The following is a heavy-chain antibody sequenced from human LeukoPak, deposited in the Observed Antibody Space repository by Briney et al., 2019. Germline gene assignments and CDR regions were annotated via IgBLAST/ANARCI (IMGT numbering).Heavy chain of an antibody. D-gene: IGHD3-22*01. V-gene: IGHV3-64D*06. CDR1: GFTFSSYG. CDR2: INSNGGRT. CDR3: VKDLYYGNRGYYSGAFDY. Sequence: PGGSLRLSCAASGFTFSSYGMHWVRQAPGKGLEYVSAINSNGGRTYYADSVKGRFTISRDNSKNTLFLQMSSLRVEDTAVYYCVKDLYYGNRGYYSGAFDYWGQGTLVTVSS. J-gene: IGHJ4*02.